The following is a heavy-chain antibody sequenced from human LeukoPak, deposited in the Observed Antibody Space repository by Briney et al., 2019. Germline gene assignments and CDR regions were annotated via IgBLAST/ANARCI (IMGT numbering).Heavy chain of an antibody. V-gene: IGHV7-4-1*02. CDR1: GGTFSSYA. Sequence: ASVKVSCKASGGTFSSYALSWVRQAPGQGLEWMGWINTNTGTPTYAQGFTGRFVFFLDTSVGTAYLQISSLEADDTAVYYCARGLGYCSGYSCYPGDWGQGTLVTVSS. J-gene: IGHJ4*02. CDR2: INTNTGTP. CDR3: ARGLGYCSGYSCYPGD. D-gene: IGHD2-15*01.